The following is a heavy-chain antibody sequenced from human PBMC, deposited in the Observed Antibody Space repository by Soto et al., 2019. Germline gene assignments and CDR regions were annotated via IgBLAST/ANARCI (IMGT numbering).Heavy chain of an antibody. D-gene: IGHD1-20*01. Sequence: PGGSLRLSCAASGFTFSSYGMHWVRQGPGKGLEWVAVISYDGSNKYYADSVKGRFTISRDNSKNTLYLQMNSLRAEDTAVYYCAKDRGVTGTITPYYYYCYGMDVWGQGPTVTVSS. CDR3: AKDRGVTGTITPYYYYCYGMDV. V-gene: IGHV3-30*18. CDR2: ISYDGSNK. J-gene: IGHJ6*02. CDR1: GFTFSSYG.